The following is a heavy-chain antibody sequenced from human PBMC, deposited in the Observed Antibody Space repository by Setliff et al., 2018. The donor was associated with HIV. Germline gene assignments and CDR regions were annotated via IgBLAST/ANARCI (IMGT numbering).Heavy chain of an antibody. Sequence: PSETLSLTCAVYGGSFSGYYWSWIRQPPGKGLEWIGEINHSGSTYYNPSLKSRVTISVDTSKNQFSLKLSSVTAADTAVYYCAQLGMVDDFDLWGQGSPVTVSS. CDR1: GGSFSGYY. CDR2: INHSGST. CDR3: AQLGMVDDFDL. J-gene: IGHJ4*02. V-gene: IGHV4-34*01. D-gene: IGHD1-1*01.